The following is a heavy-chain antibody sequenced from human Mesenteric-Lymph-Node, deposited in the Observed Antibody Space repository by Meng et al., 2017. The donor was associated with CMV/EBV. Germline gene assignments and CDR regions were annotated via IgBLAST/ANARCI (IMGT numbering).Heavy chain of an antibody. V-gene: IGHV3-21*01. CDR2: ISSSSEFV. J-gene: IGHJ4*02. CDR3: ARDHEAHFDY. Sequence: LSCAASGFTFSFYNINWVRQAPGKGLEWVSSISSSSEFVYYTDSVRGRFTISRDNARNSVYLEMNSLRVEDTAVYYCARDHEAHFDYWGQGTLVTVSS. CDR1: GFTFSFYN.